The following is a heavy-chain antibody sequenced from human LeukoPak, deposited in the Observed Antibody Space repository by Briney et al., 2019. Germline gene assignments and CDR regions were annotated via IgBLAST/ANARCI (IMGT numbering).Heavy chain of an antibody. CDR3: ARQERVVAYDAFDI. CDR2: IYPGDSDT. D-gene: IGHD2-15*01. CDR1: GYIFTSYW. V-gene: IGHV5-51*01. J-gene: IGHJ3*02. Sequence: GASLQISGKGSGYIFTSYWIGGVRPLPGKGLEWMGIIYPGDSDTRYSPSFQGQVTISADKSISTAYLQWSSLKASDTAMYYCARQERVVAYDAFDIWGQGTMVTVSS.